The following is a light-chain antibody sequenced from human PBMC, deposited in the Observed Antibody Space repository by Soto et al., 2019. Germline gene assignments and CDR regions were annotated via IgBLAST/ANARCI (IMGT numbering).Light chain of an antibody. V-gene: IGLV2-8*01. CDR1: SSDVGGYNY. CDR2: EVS. CDR3: SSYAGSNIQV. Sequence: QSALTQPPSASGSPGQSVTISCTGTSSDVGGYNYVSWYQQHPGRAPKLMIYEVSKRPSGVPDRFSGSKSGNTASLTVSGLQNEDEADYYCSSYAGSNIQVFGTGNKLTVL. J-gene: IGLJ1*01.